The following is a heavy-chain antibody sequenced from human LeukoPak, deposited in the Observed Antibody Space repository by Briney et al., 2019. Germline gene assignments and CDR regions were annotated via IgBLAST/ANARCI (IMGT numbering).Heavy chain of an antibody. J-gene: IGHJ4*02. CDR3: ARASPAPGLFDY. Sequence: SETLSLTCTVSGGSISSGGYYWSWIRQHPGKGLEWIGYIYYSGSTYYNPSLKSRVTISVDTSKNQFSLKLSSVTAADTAVYYCARASPAPGLFDYWGQGPLVPVSS. V-gene: IGHV4-31*03. D-gene: IGHD2-8*02. CDR2: IYYSGST. CDR1: GGSISSGGYY.